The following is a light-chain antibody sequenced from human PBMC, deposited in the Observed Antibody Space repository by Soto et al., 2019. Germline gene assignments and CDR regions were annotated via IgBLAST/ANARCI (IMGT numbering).Light chain of an antibody. CDR3: QQYGSSLTWT. J-gene: IGKJ1*01. V-gene: IGKV3-20*01. CDR1: QSITSSS. Sequence: EIVLTQSPGTLSLSPGERATLSCRASQSITSSSLAWYQQKPGQAPRLVISGASRRDTGIPDRFIGSGSGTDFTLTISRLEPEDFAVYFCQQYGSSLTWTFGQGTKVEIK. CDR2: GAS.